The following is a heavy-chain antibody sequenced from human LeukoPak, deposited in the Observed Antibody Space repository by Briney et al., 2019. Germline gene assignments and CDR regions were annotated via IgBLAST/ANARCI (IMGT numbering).Heavy chain of an antibody. V-gene: IGHV1-18*01. D-gene: IGHD2-2*01. J-gene: IGHJ4*02. Sequence: GASVKVSCKASGYTFTSYGISWVRQAPGQGLEWMGWISAYNGNTNYAQKLQGRVTMTTDTSTSTAYMELRSLRSDDTAVYYCARDPENIVVVPAVKYSSSSIFDYWGQGTLVTVSS. CDR1: GYTFTSYG. CDR3: ARDPENIVVVPAVKYSSSSIFDY. CDR2: ISAYNGNT.